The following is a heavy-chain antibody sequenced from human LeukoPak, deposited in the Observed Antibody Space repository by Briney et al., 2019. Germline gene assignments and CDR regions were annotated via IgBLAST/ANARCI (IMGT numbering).Heavy chain of an antibody. CDR2: ISSSSSYI. CDR1: GFTFSSYS. Sequence: PGGSLRLSCAASGFTFSSYSMNWVRQAPGKGLEWVSSISSSSSYIYYADSVKGRFTISRDNSKNTLYLQMNSLRAEDTAVYYCAKGTAMDLYYFDHWGQGTLVTVSS. CDR3: AKGTAMDLYYFDH. D-gene: IGHD5-18*01. V-gene: IGHV3-21*04. J-gene: IGHJ4*02.